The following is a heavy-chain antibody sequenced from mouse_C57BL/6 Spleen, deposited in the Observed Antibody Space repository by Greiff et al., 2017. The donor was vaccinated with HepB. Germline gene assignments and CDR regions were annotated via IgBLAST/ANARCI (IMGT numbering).Heavy chain of an antibody. CDR2: INPNNGGT. D-gene: IGHD4-1*01. J-gene: IGHJ4*01. V-gene: IGHV1-22*01. Sequence: EVQLVESGPELVKPGASVKMSCKASGYTFTDYNMHWVKQSHGKSLEWIGYINPNNGGTSYNQKFKGKATLTVNKSSSTAYMELRSLTSEDSAVYYCARLGRAMDYWGQGTSVTVSS. CDR3: ARLGRAMDY. CDR1: GYTFTDYN.